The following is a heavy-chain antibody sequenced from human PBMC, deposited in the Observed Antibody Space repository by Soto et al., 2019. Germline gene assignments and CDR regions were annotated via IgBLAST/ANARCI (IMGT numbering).Heavy chain of an antibody. CDR3: AKVYGSGSYYSLYYYYYGMDV. CDR1: GFTFSSYG. D-gene: IGHD3-10*01. J-gene: IGHJ6*02. CDR2: ISYDGSNK. Sequence: GGSPRLSCAASGFTFSSYGMHWVRQAPGKGLEWVAVISYDGSNKYYADSVKGRFTISRDNSKNTLYLQMNSLRAEDTAVYYCAKVYGSGSYYSLYYYYYGMDVWGQGTTVTVSS. V-gene: IGHV3-30*18.